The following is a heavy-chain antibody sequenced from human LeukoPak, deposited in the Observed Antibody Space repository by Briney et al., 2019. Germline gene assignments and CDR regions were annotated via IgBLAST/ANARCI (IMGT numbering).Heavy chain of an antibody. CDR1: GLTFSDSR. J-gene: IGHJ4*02. V-gene: IGHV3-23*01. Sequence: GGSLRLSCAVSGLTFSDSRMIWVRQAPEKRLEWVAVTAGADDVIQYADSVKGRFTISRGNSKNTLYLQMSILRAENPAVYYCVKGVVVVTARAFDYWGQGTLVTVSS. CDR2: TAGADDVI. CDR3: VKGVVVVTARAFDY. D-gene: IGHD2-21*02.